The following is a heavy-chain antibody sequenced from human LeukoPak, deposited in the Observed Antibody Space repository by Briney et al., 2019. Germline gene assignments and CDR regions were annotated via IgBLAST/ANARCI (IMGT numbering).Heavy chain of an antibody. Sequence: SETLSLTCTVSGGSISSSSYYWGWIRQPPGKGLEWIGSIYYSGSTYYNPSLKSRVTISVDTSKNQFSLKLSSVTAADTAVYYCARTPSRGRYFDYWGQGTLVTVSS. CDR3: ARTPSRGRYFDY. V-gene: IGHV4-39*01. J-gene: IGHJ4*02. D-gene: IGHD3-10*01. CDR2: IYYSGST. CDR1: GGSISSSSYY.